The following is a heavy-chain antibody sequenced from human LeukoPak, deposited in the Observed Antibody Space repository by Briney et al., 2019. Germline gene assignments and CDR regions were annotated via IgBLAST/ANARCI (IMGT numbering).Heavy chain of an antibody. Sequence: ASVKVSCKASGYTFTSYYMHWVRQAPGQGLEWMGGIIPIFGTVNYAQKFQGRVTITADESTSTAYMELSSLRSEDTAVYYCARVYTLSFATAAFDYWGQGTLVTVSS. D-gene: IGHD2-2*02. J-gene: IGHJ4*02. CDR2: IIPIFGTV. V-gene: IGHV1-69*13. CDR1: GYTFTSYY. CDR3: ARVYTLSFATAAFDY.